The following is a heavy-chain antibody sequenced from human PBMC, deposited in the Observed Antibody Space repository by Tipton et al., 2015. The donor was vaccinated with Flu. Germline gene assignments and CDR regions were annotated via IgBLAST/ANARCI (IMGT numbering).Heavy chain of an antibody. V-gene: IGHV1-46*01. Sequence: QLVQSGAEVKKPGASVKVSCKASGYTFTSYYMHWVRQAPGQGLEWMGVINPRGDSATYAQNIQGRATMTRDTSTSTVYMELSSLRSEDTAVYYCASGRDYYDSSGYYQQKHIMRFWGQGTLVTVSS. CDR2: INPRGDSA. D-gene: IGHD3-22*01. J-gene: IGHJ1*01. CDR3: ASGRDYYDSSGYYQQKHIMRF. CDR1: GYTFTSYY.